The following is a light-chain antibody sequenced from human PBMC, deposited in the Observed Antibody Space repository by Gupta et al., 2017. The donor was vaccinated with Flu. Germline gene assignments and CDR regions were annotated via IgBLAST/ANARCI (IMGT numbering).Light chain of an antibody. J-gene: IGKJ2*01. CDR2: DAS. CDR3: QQVYSAPPH. Sequence: DIQLTQSPSSLSASVGDRVTITCRASQSIQRSLNWYQHKAGKAPKLLISDASNLRIGVPSRFSGSGSGTDFTLTITSLQPEDFSTYYCQQVYSAPPHFGQGTKLEIK. CDR1: QSIQRS. V-gene: IGKV1-39*01.